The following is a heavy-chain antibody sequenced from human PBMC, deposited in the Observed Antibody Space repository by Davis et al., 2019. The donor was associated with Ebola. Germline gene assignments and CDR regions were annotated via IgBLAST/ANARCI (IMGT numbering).Heavy chain of an antibody. CDR3: SRGGGSYHTDDY. D-gene: IGHD1-26*01. J-gene: IGHJ4*02. CDR1: GFTFSGSA. V-gene: IGHV3-73*01. Sequence: GESLKISCAASGFTFSGSAMHWVRQASGKGLEWVGRIRSKANSYATAYAASVKSRFTISRDDSKNTAYLQMNSLKTEDTAVYYCSRGGGSYHTDDYWGQGTLVTVSS. CDR2: IRSKANSYAT.